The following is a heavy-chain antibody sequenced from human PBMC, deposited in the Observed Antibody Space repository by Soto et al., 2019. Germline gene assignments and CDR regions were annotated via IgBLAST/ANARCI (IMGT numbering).Heavy chain of an antibody. CDR3: ARDSCSGGSCYYFDY. J-gene: IGHJ4*02. V-gene: IGHV3-7*01. CDR2: IKQDGSEK. Sequence: EVQLVESGGGLVQPGGSLRLSCAASGFTFSSYWMSWVRQAPGKGLEWVANIKQDGSEKYYVDSVKGRFTISRDNAKNSLYLQMNRLRAEDTAVYYCARDSCSGGSCYYFDYWGQGTLVTVSS. D-gene: IGHD2-15*01. CDR1: GFTFSSYW.